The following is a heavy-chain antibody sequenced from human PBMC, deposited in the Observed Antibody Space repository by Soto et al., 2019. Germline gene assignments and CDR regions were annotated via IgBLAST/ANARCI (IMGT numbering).Heavy chain of an antibody. V-gene: IGHV4-31*03. J-gene: IGHJ6*02. CDR3: ATFPAGDYYYGMEV. CDR1: GGSINSGAYY. CDR2: IFTSWST. D-gene: IGHD1-1*01. Sequence: PSETLSLTCTVSGGSINSGAYYLSWIRQHPGKGLEWIGYIFTSWSTYYNPSLKSRVTISVDTSKNQFSLNLSSVTAADTAVYYCATFPAGDYYYGMEVWAQGTTVTVSS.